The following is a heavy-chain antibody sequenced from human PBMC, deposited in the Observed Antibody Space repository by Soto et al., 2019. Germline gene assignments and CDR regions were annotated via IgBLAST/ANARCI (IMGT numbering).Heavy chain of an antibody. V-gene: IGHV4-31*03. Sequence: QVQLRESGPGLVKPSQTLSLTCTVSGGSISSGDYYWSWIRQHPGKGLEWIGYIYHGGSTFYNPSLKTRVTISVDTPKNQFSLKLTSVTAADTAMYFCARVRWEVLSGTFDHWGRGTPVTVSS. CDR1: GGSISSGDYY. CDR2: IYHGGST. D-gene: IGHD1-26*01. J-gene: IGHJ4*02. CDR3: ARVRWEVLSGTFDH.